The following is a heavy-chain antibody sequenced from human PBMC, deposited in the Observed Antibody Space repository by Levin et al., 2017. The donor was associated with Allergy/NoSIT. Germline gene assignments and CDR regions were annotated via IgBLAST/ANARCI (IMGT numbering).Heavy chain of an antibody. CDR1: GGSINSVISY. CDR3: ARKDTRPGRTLDV. CDR2: IYYSGST. V-gene: IGHV4-31*03. D-gene: IGHD2-15*01. J-gene: IGHJ6*02. Sequence: PSETLSLTCTVSGGSINSVISYWTWIRQHPGKGLEWIGYIYYSGSTYYNPSLKSRVTISVDTSKNQFSLNLSSVTAADTAVYYCARKDTRPGRTLDVWGQGTTVTVSS.